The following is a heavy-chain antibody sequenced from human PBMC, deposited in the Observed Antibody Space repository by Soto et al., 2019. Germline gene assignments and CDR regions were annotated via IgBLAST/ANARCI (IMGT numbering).Heavy chain of an antibody. CDR1: GGSISSGDYY. V-gene: IGHV4-30-4*01. CDR3: ARGVDIVATITSYYYYGMDV. D-gene: IGHD5-12*01. CDR2: IYYSGST. Sequence: QVQLQESGPGLVKPSQTLSLTCTVSGGSISSGDYYWSWIRQPPGKGLEWIGYIYYSGSTYYNPSLKSRVTISVDTSKNQFSLKLSSVTAADTAVYYCARGVDIVATITSYYYYGMDVWGQGTTVTVSS. J-gene: IGHJ6*02.